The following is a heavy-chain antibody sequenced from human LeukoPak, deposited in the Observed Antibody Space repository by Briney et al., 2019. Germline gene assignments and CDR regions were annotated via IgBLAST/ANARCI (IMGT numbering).Heavy chain of an antibody. CDR3: ARGVTIFGVVIIGYYYYYMDV. J-gene: IGHJ6*03. V-gene: IGHV4-59*01. CDR1: GSTFSSYA. Sequence: PGGSLRLSCAASGSTFSSYAMSWVRQAPGKGLEWIGNIFYSGSTYYSPSLKSRVTISLDTSRNQFSLKLNSVTAADTAVYYCARGVTIFGVVIIGYYYYYMDVWGKGTTVTVSS. D-gene: IGHD3-3*01. CDR2: IFYSGST.